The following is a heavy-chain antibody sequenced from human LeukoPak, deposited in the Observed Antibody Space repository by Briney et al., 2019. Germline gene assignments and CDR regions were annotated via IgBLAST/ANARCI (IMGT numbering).Heavy chain of an antibody. Sequence: GESLRLSCAASGFTFSSYSMNWVRQAPGKGLEWVSYISSSSSTIYYADSVKGRFTISRDNAKNSLYLQMNSLRAEDTAVYYCARGRENKYYYDSSGYYGVDYWGQGTLVTVSS. CDR2: ISSSSSTI. CDR3: ARGRENKYYYDSSGYYGVDY. J-gene: IGHJ4*02. CDR1: GFTFSSYS. D-gene: IGHD3-22*01. V-gene: IGHV3-48*04.